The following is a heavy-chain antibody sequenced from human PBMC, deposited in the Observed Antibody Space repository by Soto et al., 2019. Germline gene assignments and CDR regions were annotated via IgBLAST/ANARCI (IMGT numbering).Heavy chain of an antibody. D-gene: IGHD5-12*01. CDR3: ARLRDGYNLGAFDI. Sequence: SETLSLTCTVSGGSISSGGYYWSWIRQHPGKGLEWIGYIYYSGSTYYNPSLKSRVTISVDTSKNQFSLKLSSVTAADTAVYYCARLRDGYNLGAFDIWGQGTMVTVSS. J-gene: IGHJ3*02. CDR2: IYYSGST. CDR1: GGSISSGGYY. V-gene: IGHV4-31*03.